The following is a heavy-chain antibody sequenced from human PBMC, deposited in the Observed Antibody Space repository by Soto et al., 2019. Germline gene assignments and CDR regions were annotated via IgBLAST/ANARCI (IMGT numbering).Heavy chain of an antibody. CDR1: GFTFSSYA. V-gene: IGHV3-30-3*01. J-gene: IGHJ4*02. Sequence: QVQLVESGGGVVQPGRSLRLSCAASGFTFSSYAMHWVRQAPGKGLEWVAVISYDGSNKYYADSVKGRFTISRDNSKNTLYLHMNSLRAEDTAVYYCARDCALPWYYYDSSGGGNWGQGTLVTVSS. CDR3: ARDCALPWYYYDSSGGGN. CDR2: ISYDGSNK. D-gene: IGHD3-22*01.